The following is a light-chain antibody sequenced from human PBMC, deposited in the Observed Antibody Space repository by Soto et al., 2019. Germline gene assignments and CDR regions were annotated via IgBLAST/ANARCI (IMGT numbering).Light chain of an antibody. CDR3: CSNAVGSTYV. V-gene: IGLV2-23*01. Sequence: QSVLTQPASVSGSPGQSITISCTGTSTDVGSHKLVSWYQQYPGNAPKLIIFEAYKRPSGVSNRFSGSKFGSTASLTVSGLQAEDEADYYCCSNAVGSTYVFGTGTKVTVL. CDR2: EAY. J-gene: IGLJ1*01. CDR1: STDVGSHKL.